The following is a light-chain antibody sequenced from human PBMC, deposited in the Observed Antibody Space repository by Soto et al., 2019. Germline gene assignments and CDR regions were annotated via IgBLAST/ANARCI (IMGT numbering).Light chain of an antibody. CDR3: RLFVGGPLGV. J-gene: IGLJ3*02. Sequence: QAVVTQEPSVTVSPGGTVTLTCASSTGAVTSGCSPNWFQQKPGQAPRALIYSTTNKHSWTPARFSGSLLGGKAALTLSGVQSEDGVGYYCRLFVGGPLGVFGGGTKLPVL. CDR1: TGAVTSGCS. CDR2: STT. V-gene: IGLV7-43*01.